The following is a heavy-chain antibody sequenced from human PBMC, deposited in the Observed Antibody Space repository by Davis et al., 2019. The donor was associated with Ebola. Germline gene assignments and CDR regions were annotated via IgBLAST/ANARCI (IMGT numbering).Heavy chain of an antibody. CDR1: GYTFTSYD. D-gene: IGHD4-23*01. Sequence: ASVKVSCKASGYTFTSYDINWVRQATGQGLEWMGWISAYNGNTNYAQKLQGRVTMTTDTSTSTAYMELRSLRSDDTAVYYCARDVTTVVPFDYWGQGTLVTVSS. CDR2: ISAYNGNT. V-gene: IGHV1-18*01. J-gene: IGHJ4*02. CDR3: ARDVTTVVPFDY.